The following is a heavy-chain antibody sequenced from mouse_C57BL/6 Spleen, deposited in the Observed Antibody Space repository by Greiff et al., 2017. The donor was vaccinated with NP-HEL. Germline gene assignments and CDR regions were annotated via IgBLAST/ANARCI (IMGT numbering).Heavy chain of an antibody. V-gene: IGHV1-82*01. CDR3: ARSRMYSNYVDAMDY. CDR2: IYPGDGDT. J-gene: IGHJ4*01. Sequence: VQLQQSGPELVKPGASVKISCKASGYAFSSSWMNWVKQRPGKGLEWIGRIYPGDGDTNYNGKFKGKATLTADKSSSTAYMQLSSLTSEDSAVYFCARSRMYSNYVDAMDYWGQGTSVTVSS. CDR1: GYAFSSSW. D-gene: IGHD2-5*01.